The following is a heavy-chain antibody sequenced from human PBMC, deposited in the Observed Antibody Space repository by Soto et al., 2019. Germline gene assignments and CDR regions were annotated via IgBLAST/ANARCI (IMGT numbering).Heavy chain of an antibody. CDR1: GGSISSSNW. CDR3: ARDGFYDFWSGYKYYYYGMDV. CDR2: IYHSGST. J-gene: IGHJ6*02. Sequence: TLSLTCAVSGGSISSSNWWSWVRQPPGKGLEWIGEIYHSGSTNYNPSLKSRVTISVDKSKNQFSLKLSSVTAADTAVYYCARDGFYDFWSGYKYYYYGMDVWGQGTTVTVSS. V-gene: IGHV4-4*02. D-gene: IGHD3-3*01.